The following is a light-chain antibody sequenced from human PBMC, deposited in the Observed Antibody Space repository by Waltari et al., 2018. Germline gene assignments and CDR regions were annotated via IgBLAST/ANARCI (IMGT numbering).Light chain of an antibody. CDR3: SSRNGRADQVV. CDR2: GKD. J-gene: IGLJ3*02. CDR1: SLRTSY. V-gene: IGLV3-19*01. Sequence: SSELTQDPGVSVALGQTFTITCQGDSLRTSYATWYQLKPGQAPVLVIYGKDKRPSGSPDRFSGYSSGTTSSLTITGAQAEDEADDYCSSRNGRADQVVFAGGTKVTVL.